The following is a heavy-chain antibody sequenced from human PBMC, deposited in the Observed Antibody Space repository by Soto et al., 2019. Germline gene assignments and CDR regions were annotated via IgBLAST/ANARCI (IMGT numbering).Heavy chain of an antibody. Sequence: QITLKESGPTLVKPTQTLTLTCTFSGFSLSTSGVGVGWIRQPPGKALEWLALIYWDDDKRYSPSLKSRLTITQDTAKNPVVLTMTNMDPVDTATYYCARRQTYCGGNCYSGFDYWGQGTLVTVSS. CDR3: ARRQTYCGGNCYSGFDY. V-gene: IGHV2-5*02. CDR1: GFSLSTSGVG. D-gene: IGHD2-21*02. J-gene: IGHJ4*02. CDR2: IYWDDDK.